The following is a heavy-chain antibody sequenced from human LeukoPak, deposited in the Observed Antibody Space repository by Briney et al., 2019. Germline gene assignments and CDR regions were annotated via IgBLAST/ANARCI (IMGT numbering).Heavy chain of an antibody. CDR2: IIPILGIA. Sequence: GASVKVSCKASGGTFSSYAISWVRQAPGQGLEWMGRIIPILGIANYAQKFQGRVTITADKSTSTAYMELSSLRSEDTAVYYCAGSARRDGYNYNYPDYWGQGTLVTVSS. J-gene: IGHJ4*02. CDR1: GGTFSSYA. D-gene: IGHD5-24*01. V-gene: IGHV1-69*04. CDR3: AGSARRDGYNYNYPDY.